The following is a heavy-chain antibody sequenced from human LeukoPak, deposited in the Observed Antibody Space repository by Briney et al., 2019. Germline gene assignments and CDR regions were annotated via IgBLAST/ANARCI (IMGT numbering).Heavy chain of an antibody. CDR3: ARGRVYYDSSGYYYYFDY. CDR1: GFTVSSNY. Sequence: GGSLRLSCAASGFTVSSNYMSWVRQAPGKGLEWVSVIYSGGSTYYADSVKGRFTISRHNSKNTPYLQMNSLRAEDTAVYYCARGRVYYDSSGYYYYFDYWGQGTLVTVSS. J-gene: IGHJ4*02. V-gene: IGHV3-53*04. D-gene: IGHD3-22*01. CDR2: IYSGGST.